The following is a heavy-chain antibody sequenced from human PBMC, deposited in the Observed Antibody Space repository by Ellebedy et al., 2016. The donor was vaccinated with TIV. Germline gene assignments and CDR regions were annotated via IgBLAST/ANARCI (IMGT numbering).Heavy chain of an antibody. Sequence: AASVKVSCKASGGTFSSYSMIRVRQAPGQGLEWMGGIIPIFGTPDYAQSFQGRVTITADTSTSTAYMELSSLRSEDTAVYYCARGTYSRSWYGMDFWGQGTPVTVSS. V-gene: IGHV1-69*06. CDR1: GGTFSSYS. D-gene: IGHD6-13*01. J-gene: IGHJ4*02. CDR3: ARGTYSRSWYGMDF. CDR2: IIPIFGTP.